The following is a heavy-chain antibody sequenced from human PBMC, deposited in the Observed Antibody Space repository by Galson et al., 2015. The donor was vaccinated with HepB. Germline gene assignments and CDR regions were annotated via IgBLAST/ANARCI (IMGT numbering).Heavy chain of an antibody. CDR2: ISAYNGNA. J-gene: IGHJ3*02. Sequence: SVKVSCKASGYTFTSYGISWVRQAPGQGLEWMGWISAYNGNANYAQKLQGRVTMTTDTSTSTAYMELRSLRSDDTAVYYCARDRRYFDWLFDAFDIWGQGTMVTVSS. CDR1: GYTFTSYG. V-gene: IGHV1-18*01. D-gene: IGHD3-9*01. CDR3: ARDRRYFDWLFDAFDI.